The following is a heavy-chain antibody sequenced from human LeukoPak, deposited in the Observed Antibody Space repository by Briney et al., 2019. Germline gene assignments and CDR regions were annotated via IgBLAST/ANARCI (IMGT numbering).Heavy chain of an antibody. CDR1: GGSISTSSYY. CDR2: IYYTGST. D-gene: IGHD3-22*01. J-gene: IGHJ4*02. V-gene: IGHV4-39*01. CDR3: ARHRRLYNSGYSFDY. Sequence: PSETLSLTCTVYGGSISTSSYYWGWIRQPPGKGLEGIGSIYYTGSTYYTPTLKSRVTISVYTSKSYLALNLRSATATTTAMCSCARHRRLYNSGYSFDYWGQGTLVTVSS.